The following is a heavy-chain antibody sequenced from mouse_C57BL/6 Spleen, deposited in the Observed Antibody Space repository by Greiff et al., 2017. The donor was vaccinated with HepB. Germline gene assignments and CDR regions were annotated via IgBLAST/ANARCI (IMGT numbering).Heavy chain of an antibody. CDR2: IYPGDGDT. CDR3: ARSKLLDY. Sequence: VQLQESGPELVKPGASVKISCKASGYAFSSSWMNWVKQRPGKGLEWIGRIYPGDGDTNYNGKFKGKATLTADKSSSTAYMQLSSLTSEDSAVYFCARSKLLDYWGQGTSVTVSS. D-gene: IGHD1-1*01. V-gene: IGHV1-82*01. CDR1: GYAFSSSW. J-gene: IGHJ4*01.